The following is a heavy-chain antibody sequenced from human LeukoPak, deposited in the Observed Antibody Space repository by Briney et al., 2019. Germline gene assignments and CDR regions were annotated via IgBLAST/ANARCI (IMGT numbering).Heavy chain of an antibody. D-gene: IGHD2-2*01. CDR2: ISAYNGNT. Sequence: ASVKVSCKASGYSFTSYGINWVRQAPGQELEWMGWISAYNGNTNSAQKLRGRITMTTDTSTSTAYMELRSLRSDDTAVYYCARDIYGSTNYKPGCWGQGTLVTVSS. CDR3: ARDIYGSTNYKPGC. V-gene: IGHV1-18*01. CDR1: GYSFTSYG. J-gene: IGHJ4*02.